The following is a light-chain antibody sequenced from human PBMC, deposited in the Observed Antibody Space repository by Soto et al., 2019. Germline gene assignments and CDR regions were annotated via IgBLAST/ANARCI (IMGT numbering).Light chain of an antibody. J-gene: IGLJ1*01. V-gene: IGLV1-47*01. CDR2: RNN. CDR3: AAWDDSLSGPRYV. CDR1: SSNIGSNY. Sequence: QSVLTQPPSASGTPGQRVTISCSGSSSNIGSNYVYWYQQLPGTAPKLLIYRNNQRPSGVPDRFSGSKSGTSASLAISGLRSEDEADYYCAAWDDSLSGPRYVFGTGTKLNVL.